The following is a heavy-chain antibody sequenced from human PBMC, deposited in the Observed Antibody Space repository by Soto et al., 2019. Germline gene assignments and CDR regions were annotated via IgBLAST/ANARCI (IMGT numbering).Heavy chain of an antibody. D-gene: IGHD1-1*01. V-gene: IGHV1-18*01. J-gene: IGHJ5*01. CDR2: ISAHNGNT. Sequence: QVHLVQSGAEVKKPGASVKVSCKGSGYGFTTYGITWVRQAPGQGLEWMAWISAHNGNTNYAQKLQGRVTVTRDTSTSTAYMELRSLRSDDTAVYYCARERYGDSWGQGALVNVSS. CDR1: GYGFTTYG. CDR3: ARERYGDS.